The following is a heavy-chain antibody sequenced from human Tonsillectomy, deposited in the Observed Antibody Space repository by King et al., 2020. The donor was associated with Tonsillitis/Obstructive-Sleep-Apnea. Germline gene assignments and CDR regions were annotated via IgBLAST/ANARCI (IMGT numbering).Heavy chain of an antibody. CDR2: IYPGDSDT. Sequence: QLVQSGAEVKKPGESLKISCKTSGYNFAIYWIGWVRQMPGKGLEWMGIIYPGDSDTRYSPSLQGQVTISADKSISTAYLQWNSLKASDTAMYYCASTSDNSFGYGSFDYWGQGTLVTVSS. V-gene: IGHV5-51*01. J-gene: IGHJ4*02. CDR1: GYNFAIYW. D-gene: IGHD3-22*01. CDR3: ASTSDNSFGYGSFDY.